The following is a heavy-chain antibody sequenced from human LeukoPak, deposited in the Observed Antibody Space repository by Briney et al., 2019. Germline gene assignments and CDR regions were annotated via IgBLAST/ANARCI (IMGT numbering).Heavy chain of an antibody. CDR2: ISGSGGST. CDR1: GFIFSSYA. CDR3: ARVTGIAVAGTADY. D-gene: IGHD6-19*01. V-gene: IGHV3-23*01. J-gene: IGHJ4*02. Sequence: GGSLRLSCAASGFIFSSYAMNWVRQAPGKGLEWVSGISGSGGSTYYADSVKGRFTISRDKAKNSLYLQMNSLRAEDTAVYYCARVTGIAVAGTADYWGQGTLVTVSS.